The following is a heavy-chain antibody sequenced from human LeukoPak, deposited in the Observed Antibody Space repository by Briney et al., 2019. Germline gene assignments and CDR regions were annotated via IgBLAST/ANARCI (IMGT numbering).Heavy chain of an antibody. J-gene: IGHJ6*02. D-gene: IGHD3-16*01. Sequence: GGSLRLSCAASGFTFSNAWMSWVRQAPGKGLEWVASINHNGNVNYYVDSVKGRFTISRDNAKNSLYLQMSNLRAEDTAVYFCARGGGLDVWGQGTTVTVSS. CDR1: GFTFSNAW. CDR3: ARGGGLDV. CDR2: INHNGNVN. V-gene: IGHV3-7*03.